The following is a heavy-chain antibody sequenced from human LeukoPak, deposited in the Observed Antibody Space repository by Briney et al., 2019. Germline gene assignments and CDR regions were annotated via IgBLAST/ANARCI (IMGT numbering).Heavy chain of an antibody. V-gene: IGHV1-2*04. CDR1: RYTFTGYY. Sequence: ASVKVSCKASRYTFTGYYMHWVRQAPGQGLEWMGWINPNSGGTNYAQKFQGWVTMTRDTSISTAYMELSRLRSDDTAVYYCARAVGRSGTDAFDIWGQGTMVTVSS. D-gene: IGHD2-2*01. CDR3: ARAVGRSGTDAFDI. J-gene: IGHJ3*02. CDR2: INPNSGGT.